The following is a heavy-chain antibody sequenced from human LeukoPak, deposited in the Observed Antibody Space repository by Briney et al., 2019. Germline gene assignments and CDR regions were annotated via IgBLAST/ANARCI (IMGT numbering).Heavy chain of an antibody. V-gene: IGHV4-39*07. Sequence: SEPLSLTCTVSGGSISSTTNYWGWIRQPPEKGLEWIGSIYYSGSTSYNPSLKSRVTISVDTSKNEFSVNLSSVTAADTAIYYCARISSIAARPYAFDIWGPGTMVTVSS. CDR2: IYYSGST. J-gene: IGHJ3*02. CDR1: GGSISSTTNY. D-gene: IGHD6-6*01. CDR3: ARISSIAARPYAFDI.